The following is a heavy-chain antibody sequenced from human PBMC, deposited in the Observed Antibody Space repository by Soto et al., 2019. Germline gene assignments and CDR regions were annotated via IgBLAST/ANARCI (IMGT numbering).Heavy chain of an antibody. J-gene: IGHJ2*01. D-gene: IGHD4-17*01. Sequence: QVQLQESGPGLVKPSETLSLTCTVSGGSISSYYWSWIRQPPGKGLEWIGYIYYSGSTNYNPSLKRRVTISVDTSKNQFSLKLSSVTAADTAVYYCARVMTTVTYWYFDLWGRGTLVTVSS. V-gene: IGHV4-59*01. CDR2: IYYSGST. CDR3: ARVMTTVTYWYFDL. CDR1: GGSISSYY.